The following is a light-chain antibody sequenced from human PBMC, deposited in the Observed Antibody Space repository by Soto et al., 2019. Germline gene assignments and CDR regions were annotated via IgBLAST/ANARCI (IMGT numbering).Light chain of an antibody. CDR1: QSLSGGY. CDR2: SAS. CDR3: QQNSSLPIT. Sequence: EIVLTQSPGTLSLSPGERATLSCRASQSLSGGYLAWFQQKPGQTPRLLIYSASNRATGIPDRFSGSGSGTYFTLTISRLEPDDFVVYYCQQNSSLPITFGQGTQLEMK. J-gene: IGKJ5*01. V-gene: IGKV3-20*01.